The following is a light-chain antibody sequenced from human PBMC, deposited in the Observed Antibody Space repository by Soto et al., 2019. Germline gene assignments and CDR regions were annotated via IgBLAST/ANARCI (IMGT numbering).Light chain of an antibody. CDR3: QQYNSYPIT. V-gene: IGKV1-5*03. CDR2: KAS. Sequence: IPMTQCPSTLSGSXGDRVTIDCRSRERISSFLARYQQTPGKAPKLXXYKASSLEGGGPSRFSGSGSATDFTRTISCLQSEDSATYYGQQYNSYPITFGQGTRLEIK. CDR1: ERISSF. J-gene: IGKJ5*01.